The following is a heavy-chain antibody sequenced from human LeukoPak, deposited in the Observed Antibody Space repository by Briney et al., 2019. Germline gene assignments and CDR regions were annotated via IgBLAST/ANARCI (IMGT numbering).Heavy chain of an antibody. V-gene: IGHV1-46*01. D-gene: IGHD3-22*01. CDR2: INPSGGST. Sequence: ASVKVSCKASGYTFTSYYMHWVRQAPGQGLEWMGIINPSGGSTSYAQKFQGRVTMTRNTSTSTVYMELSSLRSEDTAVYHCARGDYITMIGGEYFQHCGQGTLVTVSS. J-gene: IGHJ1*01. CDR3: ARGDYITMIGGEYFQH. CDR1: GYTFTSYY.